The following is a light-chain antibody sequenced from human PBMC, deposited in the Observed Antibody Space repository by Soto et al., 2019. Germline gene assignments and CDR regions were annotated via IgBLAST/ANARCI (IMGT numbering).Light chain of an antibody. J-gene: IGLJ1*01. Sequence: QSVLTQPASVSGSPGQSIAISCTGTSSDVGSYSLVSWYQQHPGKAPKLMIYEVSKRPSGVSNRFSGSKSGNTASLTISGLQAEDEAEYYCCSYAGSSTFVFGTGTKLTVL. CDR1: SSDVGSYSL. V-gene: IGLV2-23*02. CDR3: CSYAGSSTFV. CDR2: EVS.